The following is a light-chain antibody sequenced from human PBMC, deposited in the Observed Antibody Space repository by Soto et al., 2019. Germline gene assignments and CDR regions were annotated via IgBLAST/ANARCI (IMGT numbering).Light chain of an antibody. J-gene: IGLJ3*02. CDR1: SSNIATNS. V-gene: IGLV1-44*01. CDR3: AAWDDTLDGLV. Sequence: QSVLTQPPSASGIPGQRVTISCSGGSSNIATNSVNWYLQLPGMAPKLVIYDNDQRPSGVHDRFSGSKSGTSASLAISGLQSDDEADCFCAAWDDTLDGLVFGGGTKLTVL. CDR2: DND.